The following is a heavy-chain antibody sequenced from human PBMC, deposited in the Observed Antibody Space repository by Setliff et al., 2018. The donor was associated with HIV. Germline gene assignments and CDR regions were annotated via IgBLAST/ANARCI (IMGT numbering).Heavy chain of an antibody. CDR1: GGSFSDYS. V-gene: IGHV4-34*01. Sequence: SETLSLTCAVSGGSFSDYSWTWLRQPPGKALEWIGHINDNGGANYNPSLTTRATISVATPKNQFFLELTSVTAADTAVYYCARHSITLVVGVPERDDAFDIWGQGTMVTV. CDR2: INDNGGA. D-gene: IGHD3-22*01. J-gene: IGHJ3*02. CDR3: ARHSITLVVGVPERDDAFDI.